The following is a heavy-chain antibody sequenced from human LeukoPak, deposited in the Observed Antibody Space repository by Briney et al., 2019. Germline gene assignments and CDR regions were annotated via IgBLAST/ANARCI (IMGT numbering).Heavy chain of an antibody. CDR3: ARGPRGEYYFDY. CDR2: INTDGSST. D-gene: IGHD3-16*01. V-gene: IGHV3-74*01. Sequence: GGSLRLSCAASGFTFSSYWMHWVRQAPGKGLVWVSRINTDGSSTSYADSVKGRFTISRGNAKNTLYLQMNSLRAEDTAVYYCARGPRGEYYFDYWGQGTLVTVSS. CDR1: GFTFSSYW. J-gene: IGHJ4*02.